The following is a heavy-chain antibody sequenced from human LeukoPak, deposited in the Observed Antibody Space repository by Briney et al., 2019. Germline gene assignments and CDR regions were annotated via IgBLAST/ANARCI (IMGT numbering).Heavy chain of an antibody. CDR2: IYYSGST. V-gene: IGHV4-61*01. CDR3: ARGYVVVPAVEYYYYMDV. J-gene: IGHJ6*03. Sequence: PSETLSLTCAVSGGSISSSNWWSWIRQPPGKGLEWIGYIYYSGSTNYNPSLKSRVTISVDTSKNQFSLKLSSVTAADTAVYYCARGYVVVPAVEYYYYMDVWGKGTTVTVSS. D-gene: IGHD2-2*01. CDR1: GGSISSSNW.